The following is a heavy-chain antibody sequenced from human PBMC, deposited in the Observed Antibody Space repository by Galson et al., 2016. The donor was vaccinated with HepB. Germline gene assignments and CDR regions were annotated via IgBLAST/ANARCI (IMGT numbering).Heavy chain of an antibody. D-gene: IGHD4-17*01. V-gene: IGHV3-23*01. CDR2: FSGGAGTT. J-gene: IGHJ4*02. Sequence: SLRLSCAASGFTFRSFAMSWVRQAPRKGLEWVAAFSGGAGTTYYADSVRGRFTISRDNSKNTLFLQMNSLKDEDTAVYYCVKWAHGDLRQGGSYLDYWGQGALVTVSS. CDR1: GFTFRSFA. CDR3: VKWAHGDLRQGGSYLDY.